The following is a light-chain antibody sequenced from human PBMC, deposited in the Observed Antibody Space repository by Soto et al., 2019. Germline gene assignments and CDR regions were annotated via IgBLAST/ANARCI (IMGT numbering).Light chain of an antibody. Sequence: QSALTQPASVSGSPGQSIAISCTGTSSDVGGYNYVSWYQQHPGKAPKLIIYDVSNRPSGVSNRLSGSKSGNTASLTNSGLQAEDEADYYCSSYTSSSTVVFGGGTKLTVL. CDR3: SSYTSSSTVV. V-gene: IGLV2-14*03. CDR1: SSDVGGYNY. J-gene: IGLJ2*01. CDR2: DVS.